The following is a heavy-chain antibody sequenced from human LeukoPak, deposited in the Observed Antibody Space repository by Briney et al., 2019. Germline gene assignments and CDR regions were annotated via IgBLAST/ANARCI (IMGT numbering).Heavy chain of an antibody. CDR1: GGSFSGYY. J-gene: IGHJ4*02. CDR2: ISGSGGST. CDR3: AKWWQQQTIFDY. D-gene: IGHD6-13*01. V-gene: IGHV3-23*01. Sequence: ETLSLTCAVHGGSFSGYYWSWVRQAPGKGLEWVSAISGSGGSTYYADSVKGRFTISRDNSKNTVYLQMNSLRAEDTAVYYCAKWWQQQTIFDYWGQGTLVTVSS.